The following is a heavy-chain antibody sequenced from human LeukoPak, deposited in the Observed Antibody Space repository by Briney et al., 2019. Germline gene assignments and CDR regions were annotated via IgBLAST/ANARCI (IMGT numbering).Heavy chain of an antibody. CDR2: ISGSGGST. CDR3: GRFQYDSSGYLVPFDY. D-gene: IGHD3-22*01. V-gene: IGHV3-23*01. Sequence: GGSLRLSCAASGFTFSSYAMSWVRQAPGKGLEWVSAISGSGGSTYYADSVKGRFTISRDNSKNTLYLQMKSLRAEDTAVYFCGRFQYDSSGYLVPFDYWGQGTLVTVSA. J-gene: IGHJ4*02. CDR1: GFTFSSYA.